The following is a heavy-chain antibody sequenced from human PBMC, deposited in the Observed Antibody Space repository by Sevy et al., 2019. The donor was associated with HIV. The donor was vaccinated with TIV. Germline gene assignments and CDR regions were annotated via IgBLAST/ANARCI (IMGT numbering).Heavy chain of an antibody. Sequence: GGSLRLSCVASGFSFSLYAMSWVRQAPGKGLEWVSAISGGGGSTYYADSVKGRFTISRDTSKNTLSLQMTSLRAEDTDVYYCAKDGTWYGRDYFDYWGQGTLVTVSS. D-gene: IGHD2-15*01. CDR3: AKDGTWYGRDYFDY. CDR1: GFSFSLYA. CDR2: ISGGGGST. V-gene: IGHV3-23*01. J-gene: IGHJ4*02.